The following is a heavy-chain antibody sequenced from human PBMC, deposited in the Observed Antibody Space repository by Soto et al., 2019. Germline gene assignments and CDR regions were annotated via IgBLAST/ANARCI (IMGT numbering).Heavy chain of an antibody. CDR2: ISYDGSNK. V-gene: IGHV3-30-3*01. J-gene: IGHJ4*02. D-gene: IGHD5-12*01. CDR3: ARSFYPGGVATSDY. Sequence: QVQLVESGGGVVQPGRYLRLSCAASGFTFSSYAMHWVRQAPGKGLEWVAVISYDGSNKYYADSGKGRFTISRDNSKNTLYLQMNSLRAEDTAVYYCARSFYPGGVATSDYWGQGTMVTVSS. CDR1: GFTFSSYA.